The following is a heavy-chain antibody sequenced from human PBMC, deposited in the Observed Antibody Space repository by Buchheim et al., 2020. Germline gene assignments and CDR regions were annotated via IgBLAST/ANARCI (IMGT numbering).Heavy chain of an antibody. Sequence: EVQLLESGGTLVQPGGSLRLSCVASGFTFITYAMNWVRQAPGKGLEWVSSISSSSSYIYYADSVKGRFTISRDNAKNSLYLQMNSLRAEDTAVYYCAKAGSPTTATTFFIDWGQGTL. V-gene: IGHV3-21*04. D-gene: IGHD4-17*01. CDR2: ISSSSSYI. J-gene: IGHJ4*02. CDR3: AKAGSPTTATTFFID. CDR1: GFTFITYA.